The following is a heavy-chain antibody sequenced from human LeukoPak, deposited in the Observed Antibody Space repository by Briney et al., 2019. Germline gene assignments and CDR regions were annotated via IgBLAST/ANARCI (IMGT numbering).Heavy chain of an antibody. CDR3: ARHPTHVSQILVGAFDI. J-gene: IGHJ3*02. CDR1: GGSISSYY. V-gene: IGHV4-59*08. Sequence: PSETLSLTCTVSGGSISSYYWSWIRQPPGKGLEWIGYIYYSGSTNYNPSLKSRVTISVDTSKNQFSLKLSSVTAADTAVYYCARHPTHVSQILVGAFDIWGQGTMVTVSS. CDR2: IYYSGST. D-gene: IGHD2-15*01.